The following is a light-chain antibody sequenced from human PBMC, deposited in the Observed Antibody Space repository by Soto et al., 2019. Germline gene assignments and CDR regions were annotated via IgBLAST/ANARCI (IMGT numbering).Light chain of an antibody. CDR1: QSVGSS. CDR3: HQRSNWIT. CDR2: DAS. Sequence: VLTQSPATLSLFPGERATLSCRASQSVGSSLAWYQHKPGQAPRLLLYDASNRAAGIPARFSGSGSGTDFTLTISSLKPEDFAVYYCHQRSNWITFGQETRLE. J-gene: IGKJ5*01. V-gene: IGKV3-11*01.